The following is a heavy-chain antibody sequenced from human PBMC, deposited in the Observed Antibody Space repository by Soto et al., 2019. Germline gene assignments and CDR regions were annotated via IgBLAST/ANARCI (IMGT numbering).Heavy chain of an antibody. J-gene: IGHJ4*02. CDR3: AHSLYIVATSLGDYFDY. CDR2: IYWDDDK. CDR1: GFSLSTSGVG. Sequence: QITLKESGHTLVKPTQTLTLTCTFSGFSLSTSGVGVGWIRQPPGKALEWLALIYWDDDKRYSPSLKSRLTITKDTSKNQVVLTITNMDPVDTATYYCAHSLYIVATSLGDYFDYWGQGTLVTVSS. V-gene: IGHV2-5*02. D-gene: IGHD5-12*01.